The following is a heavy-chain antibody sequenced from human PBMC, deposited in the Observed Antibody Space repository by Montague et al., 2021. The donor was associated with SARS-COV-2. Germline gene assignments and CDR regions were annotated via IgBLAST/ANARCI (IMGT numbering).Heavy chain of an antibody. Sequence: SETLSLTCSVSGGSISGYFWSWIRQPAGKGLEWIGRIYPSGGIFXXGRTNDHPSLKSRVTVSIDTSRNQFSLSLNSVTAADTAVYFCARDSDFSSWHEAEDYFDYWGQGILVAVSS. J-gene: IGHJ4*02. CDR3: ARDSDFSSWHEAEDYFDY. D-gene: IGHD6-13*01. CDR1: GGSISGYF. V-gene: IGHV4-4*07. CDR2: IYPSGGIFXXGRT.